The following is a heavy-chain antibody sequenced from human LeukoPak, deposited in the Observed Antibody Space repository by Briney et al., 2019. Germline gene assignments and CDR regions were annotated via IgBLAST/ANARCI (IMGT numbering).Heavy chain of an antibody. CDR1: GYTFTGYY. V-gene: IGHV1-2*02. D-gene: IGHD2-2*02. Sequence: WASVKVSCKASGYTFTGYYMHWVRQAPGQGLEWMGWINPNSGGTNYAQKFQGRVTMTRDTSISTAYMELSRLRSDDTAVYYCASPEGSSTSCYNCFDYWGQGTLVTVSS. CDR2: INPNSGGT. CDR3: ASPEGSSTSCYNCFDY. J-gene: IGHJ4*02.